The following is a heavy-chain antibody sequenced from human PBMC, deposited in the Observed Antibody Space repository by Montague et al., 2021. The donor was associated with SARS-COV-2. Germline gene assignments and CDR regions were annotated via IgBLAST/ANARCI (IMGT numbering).Heavy chain of an antibody. CDR2: INYGGST. CDR1: GGSFSDYH. CDR3: ARGAPGY. D-gene: IGHD1-1*01. Sequence: SETLSLTCAVYGGSFSDYHWTWIRQSPGEGLEWIGQINYGGSTNYNPSLKSRVTISIDTSKNQFSLKLTSVTAADTAVYYCARGAPGYWGQGTLVTVSS. V-gene: IGHV4-34*01. J-gene: IGHJ4*02.